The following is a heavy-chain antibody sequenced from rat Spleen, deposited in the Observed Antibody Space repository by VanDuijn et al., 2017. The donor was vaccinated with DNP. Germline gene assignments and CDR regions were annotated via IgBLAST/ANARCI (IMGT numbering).Heavy chain of an antibody. CDR2: ISYDGGST. Sequence: EVQLVESGGDLVQSGRSLKVSCAASGFTFSDYNMAWVRQAPKKGLEWVATISYDGGSTYYGDSVKGRFTISRDNAKSTLYLQMNSLRSEDMATYYCARPIIIRGTFDYWGQGVMVTVSS. CDR1: GFTFSDYN. CDR3: ARPIIIRGTFDY. D-gene: IGHD4-3*01. V-gene: IGHV5-7*01. J-gene: IGHJ2*01.